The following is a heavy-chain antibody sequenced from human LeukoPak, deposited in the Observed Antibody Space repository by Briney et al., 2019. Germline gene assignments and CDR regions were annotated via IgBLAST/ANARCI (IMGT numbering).Heavy chain of an antibody. CDR2: IYYSGST. Sequence: SETLSLTCTVSGGSISGSSYYWGWIRQPPGKGLEWIGNIYYSGSTYYNPSLKSRVTISVDTSKNQFSLRLSSVTAADTAVYYCASSIPPFDPWGQGILATVSS. J-gene: IGHJ5*02. CDR3: ASSIPPFDP. V-gene: IGHV4-39*01. CDR1: GGSISGSSYY.